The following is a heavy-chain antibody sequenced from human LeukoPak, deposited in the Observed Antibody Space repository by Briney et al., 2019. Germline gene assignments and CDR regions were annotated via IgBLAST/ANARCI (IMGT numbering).Heavy chain of an antibody. J-gene: IGHJ6*03. Sequence: PGGSLRLSCAASGFTFSSYAMHWVRQAPGKGLEWVSVISGSGGNTFYADSVKGRFTISRDNSKNTLYLQLNTLRAEDTALYYCAKRGGTESFFYFSYMDVWGKGTTVTVSS. CDR3: AKRGGTESFFYFSYMDV. D-gene: IGHD2-15*01. CDR2: ISGSGGNT. CDR1: GFTFSSYA. V-gene: IGHV3-23*01.